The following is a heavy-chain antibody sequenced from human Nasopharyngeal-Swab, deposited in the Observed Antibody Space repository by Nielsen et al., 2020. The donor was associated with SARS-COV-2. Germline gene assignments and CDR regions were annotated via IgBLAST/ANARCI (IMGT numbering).Heavy chain of an antibody. CDR3: ARLEARERLGDS. D-gene: IGHD3-3*01. CDR2: ISNSASSI. J-gene: IGHJ5*01. V-gene: IGHV3-48*03. Sequence: WIRQPPGKGLEWVSFISNSASSIYYADSVKGRFTVSRDNAKNSLYLQMNSLRAEDTALYYCARLEARERLGDSWGQGT.